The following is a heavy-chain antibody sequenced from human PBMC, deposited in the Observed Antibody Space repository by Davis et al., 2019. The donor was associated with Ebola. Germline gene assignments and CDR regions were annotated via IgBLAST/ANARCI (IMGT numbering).Heavy chain of an antibody. CDR3: ARGPSVKGFDY. Sequence: MPSETLSLTCAVYGGSFSGYYWSWIRQPPGKGLEWIGEIHHSGSTNYNPSLKSRVTISVDTSKNQFSLKLSSVTAADTAVYYCARGPSVKGFDYWGQGTLVTVSS. J-gene: IGHJ4*01. CDR2: IHHSGST. CDR1: GGSFSGYY. V-gene: IGHV4-34*01.